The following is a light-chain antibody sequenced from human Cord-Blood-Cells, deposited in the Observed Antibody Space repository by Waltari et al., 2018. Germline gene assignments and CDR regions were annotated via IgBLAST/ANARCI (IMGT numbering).Light chain of an antibody. CDR2: WAS. V-gene: IGKV4-1*01. J-gene: IGKJ2*01. Sequence: DIVMTQSPDSLAVSLGERDTINCQSSQSVLYSSNNKNYLAWYQQKPGKPPKMLIYWASTRETGVPDRFSGSESGTDFTLTIISLQAEDVAVYYCQQYYSTPYTFGQVTKLDIK. CDR3: QQYYSTPYT. CDR1: QSVLYSSNNKNY.